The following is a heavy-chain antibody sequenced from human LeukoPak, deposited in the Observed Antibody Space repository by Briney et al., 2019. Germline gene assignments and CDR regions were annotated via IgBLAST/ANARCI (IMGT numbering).Heavy chain of an antibody. D-gene: IGHD2/OR15-2a*01. CDR2: VDVHGQGT. CDR1: GFTFSSYW. CDR3: ARSNYDSTTFYSHLDV. J-gene: IGHJ4*02. Sequence: PGGSLRLSCAASGFTFSSYWMHWVRQAPGKGPVWVSRVDVHGQGTAYADSVKGRFTISRDNAKNTLSLQMNSLSAEDTAGYYCARSNYDSTTFYSHLDVWGQGTLVTVSS. V-gene: IGHV3-74*01.